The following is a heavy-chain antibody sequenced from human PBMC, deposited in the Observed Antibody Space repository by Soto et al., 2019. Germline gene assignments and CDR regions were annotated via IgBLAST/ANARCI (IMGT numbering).Heavy chain of an antibody. V-gene: IGHV3-23*01. CDR2: INSNGRSA. D-gene: IGHD3-10*01. CDR3: AKDVLGGTMGWFDP. J-gene: IGHJ5*02. CDR1: GFTFSNYV. Sequence: GGSLRLSCADSGFTFSNYVISWVRQAPGRGLEWVSSINSNGRSADYADSVKGRFTISRDNSRSTLHLQMNSLRAEDTAIYYCAKDVLGGTMGWFDPSGPGTLGTVSS.